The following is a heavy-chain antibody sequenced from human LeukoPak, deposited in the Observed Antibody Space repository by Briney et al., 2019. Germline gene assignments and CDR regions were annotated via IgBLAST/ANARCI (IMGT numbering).Heavy chain of an antibody. CDR3: ARTRGSGATRGSIDDY. D-gene: IGHD1-26*01. CDR1: GFTVSSNY. CDR2: IYSGGST. Sequence: GGSLRLSCAASGFTVSSNYMSWVRQAPGKGLEWVSVIYSGGSTYYADSVKGRFTISRDNSKKTLYLQMNSLRAEDTAVYYCARTRGSGATRGSIDDYWGQGTLVTVSS. J-gene: IGHJ4*02. V-gene: IGHV3-66*01.